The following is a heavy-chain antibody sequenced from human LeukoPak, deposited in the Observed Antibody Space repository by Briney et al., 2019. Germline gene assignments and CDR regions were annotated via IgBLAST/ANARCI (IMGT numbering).Heavy chain of an antibody. J-gene: IGHJ4*02. Sequence: PSETLSLTCTVSGGSIRGNGYYWGWIRQAPGKGLEWIGSIYYDGSTYYNPSLKSRVTISVDTPKNYFSLKLSSVTAADTAVYYCASSVWWLYYFDYWGQGTLVTVSS. D-gene: IGHD5-12*01. CDR1: GGSIRGNGYY. CDR2: IYYDGST. CDR3: ASSVWWLYYFDY. V-gene: IGHV4-39*02.